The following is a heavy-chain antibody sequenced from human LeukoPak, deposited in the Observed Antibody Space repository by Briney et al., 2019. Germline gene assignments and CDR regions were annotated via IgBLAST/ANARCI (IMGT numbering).Heavy chain of an antibody. V-gene: IGHV1-2*02. CDR3: ASAPPVTTVTTLSY. D-gene: IGHD4-17*01. CDR1: GYSFTSYG. Sequence: VASVKVSCKASGYSFTSYGISWVRQAPGQGLEWMGWINPNSGGTNYAQKFQGRVTMTRDTSISTAYMELSRLRSDDTAVYYCASAPPVTTVTTLSYWGQGTLVTVSS. J-gene: IGHJ4*02. CDR2: INPNSGGT.